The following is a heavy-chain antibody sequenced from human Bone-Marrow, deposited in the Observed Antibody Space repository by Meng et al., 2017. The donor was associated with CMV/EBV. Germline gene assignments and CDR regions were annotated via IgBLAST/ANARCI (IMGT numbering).Heavy chain of an antibody. CDR2: ISSSGGSI. J-gene: IGHJ4*02. V-gene: IGHV3-23*01. Sequence: ASGFTFSNYAMTWVRQAQGKGLEWVSIISSSGGSIYYGDYVKGRFSVSRDNSKSTQYLQMNSLRAEDTATYYCAKGAYNSGWNNDYWGRGTLVTVSS. CDR3: AKGAYNSGWNNDY. D-gene: IGHD6-19*01. CDR1: GFTFSNYA.